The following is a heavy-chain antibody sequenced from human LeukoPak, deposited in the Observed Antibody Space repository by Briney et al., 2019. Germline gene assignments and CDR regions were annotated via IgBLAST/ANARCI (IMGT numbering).Heavy chain of an antibody. Sequence: SETLSLTCTVSGGSISSGDYYWSWIRQPPGKGLEWIGYIYYSGSTYYNPSLKSRVTISVDTSKNQFSLKLGSVTAADTAVYYCARDNNDSSGYYYWYFDLWGRGTLVTVSS. CDR3: ARDNNDSSGYYYWYFDL. CDR2: IYYSGST. J-gene: IGHJ2*01. D-gene: IGHD3-22*01. CDR1: GGSISSGDYY. V-gene: IGHV4-30-4*01.